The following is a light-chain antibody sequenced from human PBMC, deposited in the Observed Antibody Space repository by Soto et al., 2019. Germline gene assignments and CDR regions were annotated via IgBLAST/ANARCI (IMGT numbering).Light chain of an antibody. CDR2: ASS. CDR1: QDINTY. J-gene: IGKJ5*01. V-gene: IGKV1-9*01. CDR3: QQRKSYPIT. Sequence: DIQLTQSPSFLSASVGDRVTITCRATQDINTYLAWYQQKPGKAPKLLIFASSTLQTGGPSRFRASGSGTEFTVTITSLQPEDCATYYCQQRKSYPITFGQGTRLEIK.